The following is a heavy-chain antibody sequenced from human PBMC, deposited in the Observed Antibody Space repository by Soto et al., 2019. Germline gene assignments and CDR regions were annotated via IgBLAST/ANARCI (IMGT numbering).Heavy chain of an antibody. CDR2: ISAYNGNT. CDR1: GYTFTSYG. CDR3: ARGRGAARPSRLYYYMDV. J-gene: IGHJ6*03. V-gene: IGHV1-18*01. Sequence: ASVQVSCKASGYTFTSYGISWVRQAPGQGLEWMGWISAYNGNTNYAQKLQGRVTMTTDTSKNQFSLKLSSVTAADTAVYYCARGRGAARPSRLYYYMDVWGKGTTVTVSS. D-gene: IGHD6-6*01.